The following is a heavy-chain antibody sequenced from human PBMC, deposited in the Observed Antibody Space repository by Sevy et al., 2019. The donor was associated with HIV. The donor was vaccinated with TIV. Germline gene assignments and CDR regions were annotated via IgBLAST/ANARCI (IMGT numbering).Heavy chain of an antibody. J-gene: IGHJ4*02. Sequence: GGSLRLSCVASGSSFGIHWMSWVRQAPGKGLVWVSRISSDGSSTNYADSVKGRFTISRDNAKNTLYLQMNSLRAEDTAVYYCARHRGGVVDYWGQGTLVTVSS. CDR1: GSSFGIHW. D-gene: IGHD3-16*01. CDR3: ARHRGGVVDY. CDR2: ISSDGSST. V-gene: IGHV3-74*01.